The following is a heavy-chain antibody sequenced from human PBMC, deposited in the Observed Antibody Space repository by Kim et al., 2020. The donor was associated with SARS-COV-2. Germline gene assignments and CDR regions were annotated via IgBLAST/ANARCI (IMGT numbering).Heavy chain of an antibody. CDR3: AKDLGGYDFMDV. D-gene: IGHD5-12*01. Sequence: GGSLRLSCAASGFTFSSYGMHWVRQAPGKGLEWVAVIWYDGSNKYYADSVKGRFTISRDNSKNTLYLQMNSLRAEDTAVYYCAKDLGGYDFMDVWGHGTTVTLSS. V-gene: IGHV3-33*06. CDR2: IWYDGSNK. J-gene: IGHJ6*02. CDR1: GFTFSSYG.